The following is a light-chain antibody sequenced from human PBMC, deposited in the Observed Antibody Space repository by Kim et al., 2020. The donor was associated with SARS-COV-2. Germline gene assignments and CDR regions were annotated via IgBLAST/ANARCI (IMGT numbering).Light chain of an antibody. Sequence: DIQMTQFPSSLSASIGDRVTITCRASQSISSYLNWYQHKPGGAPKFLMYAASTLQTGVPSRFSGSGSGTDFTLTISNLQPEDSATYYCQQTYGIPRTFGQGTRLEIK. CDR3: QQTYGIPRT. CDR2: AAS. CDR1: QSISSY. J-gene: IGKJ5*01. V-gene: IGKV1-39*01.